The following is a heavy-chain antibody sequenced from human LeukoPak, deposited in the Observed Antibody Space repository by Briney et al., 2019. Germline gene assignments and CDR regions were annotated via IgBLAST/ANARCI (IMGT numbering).Heavy chain of an antibody. D-gene: IGHD2-2*01. CDR3: AREGCSSTSCYYDYYYYMDV. Sequence: GGSLRLSCAASGFTFSSYSMNWVRQAPGKGLEWVSYISSSSSTMYYAASVKGRFTISRDNAKNSLYLQMNSLRAEDKAVYYCAREGCSSTSCYYDYYYYMDVWGKGPRSPSP. CDR2: ISSSSSTM. V-gene: IGHV3-48*04. CDR1: GFTFSSYS. J-gene: IGHJ6*03.